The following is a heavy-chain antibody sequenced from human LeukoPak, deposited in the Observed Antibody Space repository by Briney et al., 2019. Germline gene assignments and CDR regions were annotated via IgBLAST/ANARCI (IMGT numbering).Heavy chain of an antibody. CDR3: ARDYDFWSGFQSY. CDR2: INGDGSSR. J-gene: IGHJ4*02. V-gene: IGHV3-74*01. CDR1: GFTFSSYW. Sequence: GGSLRLSCAASGFTFSSYWMHWVRQAPGKGLVWVSRINGDGSSRSYADSVKGRFTISRDNAKNTLYLQMNSLRAEDTAVYYCARDYDFWSGFQSYWGQGTLVTVSS. D-gene: IGHD3-3*01.